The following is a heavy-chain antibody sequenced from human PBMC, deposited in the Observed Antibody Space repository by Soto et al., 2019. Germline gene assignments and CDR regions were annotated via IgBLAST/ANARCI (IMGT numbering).Heavy chain of an antibody. CDR1: GYTFTSYD. CDR2: MNPNSGNT. J-gene: IGHJ3*02. Sequence: QVQLVQSGAEVKKPGASVKVSCKASGYTFTSYDINWVRQATGQGLERMGWMNPNSGNTGYAQKFQGRVTMTRNTYISTAYMELSSLRSEDTAVYYCASRWLASPSNDAFDIWGQGTMVTVSS. D-gene: IGHD6-19*01. CDR3: ASRWLASPSNDAFDI. V-gene: IGHV1-8*01.